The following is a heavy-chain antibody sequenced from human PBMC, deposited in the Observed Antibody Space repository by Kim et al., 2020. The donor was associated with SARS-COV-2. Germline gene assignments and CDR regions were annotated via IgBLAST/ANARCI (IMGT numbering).Heavy chain of an antibody. CDR2: INSDGSST. D-gene: IGHD1-26*01. V-gene: IGHV3-74*01. J-gene: IGHJ4*02. CDR1: GFTFSSYW. Sequence: GGSLRLSCAASGFTFSSYWMHWVRQAPGKGLVWVSRINSDGSSTSYADSVKGRFTISRDNAKNTLYLQMNSLRAEDTAVYYCARAWSQRPFDYWGQGTLVTVSS. CDR3: ARAWSQRPFDY.